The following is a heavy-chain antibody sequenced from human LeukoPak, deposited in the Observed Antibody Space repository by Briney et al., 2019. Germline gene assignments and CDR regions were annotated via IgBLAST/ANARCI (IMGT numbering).Heavy chain of an antibody. J-gene: IGHJ6*03. Sequence: SGTLSLTCAVSGGSISSSNWWSWVRPPPGTGLEWIGEIYHSGSTNYNPSLKSRVTISVDKSKNQFSLKLSSVTAADTAVYYCARKAGIAAAEDYYMDVWGKGTTVTVSS. CDR2: IYHSGST. D-gene: IGHD6-13*01. V-gene: IGHV4-4*02. CDR1: GGSISSSNW. CDR3: ARKAGIAAAEDYYMDV.